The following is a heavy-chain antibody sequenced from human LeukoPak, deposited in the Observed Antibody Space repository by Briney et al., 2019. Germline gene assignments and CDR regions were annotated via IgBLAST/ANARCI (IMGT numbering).Heavy chain of an antibody. CDR3: ATSGRTTLSYQFDY. D-gene: IGHD1-7*01. V-gene: IGHV6-1*01. CDR1: GDSVSSNSAA. Sequence: SQTLSLTCAISGDSVSSNSAAWNWIRQSPSRGLEWLGRTYYRSKWYNDYAVSVKSRITINPDTSKNQFSLQLNSVTPEDTAVYYCATSGRTTLSYQFDYWGQGTLVTVSS. J-gene: IGHJ4*02. CDR2: TYYRSKWYN.